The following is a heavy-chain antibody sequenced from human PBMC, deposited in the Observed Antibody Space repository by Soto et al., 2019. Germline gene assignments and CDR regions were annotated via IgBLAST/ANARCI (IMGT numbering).Heavy chain of an antibody. D-gene: IGHD2-15*01. Sequence: SETLSLTCAVYGGSFSGYYWSWIRQHPGKGLEWIGEINHSGSTNYNPSLKSRVTISVDTSKNQFSLKLSSVTAADTAVYYCARYRRYCSGGSCYSKDDAFDIWGQGTMVTVSS. J-gene: IGHJ3*02. CDR2: INHSGST. CDR3: ARYRRYCSGGSCYSKDDAFDI. CDR1: GGSFSGYY. V-gene: IGHV4-34*01.